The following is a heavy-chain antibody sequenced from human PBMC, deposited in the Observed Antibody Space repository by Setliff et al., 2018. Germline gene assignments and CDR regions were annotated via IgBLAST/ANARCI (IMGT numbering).Heavy chain of an antibody. V-gene: IGHV4-34*01. J-gene: IGHJ2*01. Sequence: SETLSLTCAVYGGSFSGYYWSWIRQPPGKGLEWIGEINHSGSTNYNPSLKSRVTISVDTSKNQFSLKLSSVTAADTAVYYCARDSPRHYDILTGYYPGWYFDLWGRGTLVTV. CDR1: GGSFSGYY. CDR3: ARDSPRHYDILTGYYPGWYFDL. CDR2: INHSGST. D-gene: IGHD3-9*01.